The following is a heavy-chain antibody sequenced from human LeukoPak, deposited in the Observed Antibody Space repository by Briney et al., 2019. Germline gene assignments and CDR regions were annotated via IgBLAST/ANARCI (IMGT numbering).Heavy chain of an antibody. Sequence: GGSLRLSCAASGFTFSSYGMHWVRQAPGKGLEWVAVIWYDGSNKYYADSVKGRFTISRDNSKNTLYLQMNSPRAEDTAVYYCARDCSGGSCPDYYYYYYGMDVWGQGTTVTVSS. D-gene: IGHD2-15*01. CDR1: GFTFSSYG. J-gene: IGHJ6*02. CDR2: IWYDGSNK. CDR3: ARDCSGGSCPDYYYYYYGMDV. V-gene: IGHV3-33*01.